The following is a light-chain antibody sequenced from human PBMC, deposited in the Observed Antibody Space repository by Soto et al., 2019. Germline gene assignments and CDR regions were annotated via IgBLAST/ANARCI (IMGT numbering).Light chain of an antibody. J-gene: IGLJ3*02. CDR2: EVS. V-gene: IGLV2-14*01. CDR3: SSYTKDAWV. CDR1: SSDVGGYRY. Sequence: QSVLTQPASLSGSLGQSITISCTGTSSDVGGYRYVSWYQHHPDTAPKLIIYEVSSRPSGVSSRFSGSKSGNTASLTISGLQPEDEADYYCSSYTKDAWVFGGGTKLTVL.